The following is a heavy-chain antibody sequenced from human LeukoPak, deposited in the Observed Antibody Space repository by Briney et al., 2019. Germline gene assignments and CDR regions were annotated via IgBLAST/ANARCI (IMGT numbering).Heavy chain of an antibody. CDR2: INPNSGGT. D-gene: IGHD2-2*01. CDR3: ARDISSTSLYYYGMDV. V-gene: IGHV1-2*02. J-gene: IGHJ6*02. CDR1: GYTFTGYY. Sequence: ASVQVSCKASGYTFTGYYMHWVRQAPGQGLEWMGWINPNSGGTNYAQKFQGGVTMTRDTSISTDYMELSRLSSDDTAVYYCARDISSTSLYYYGMDVWGQGTTVTVSS.